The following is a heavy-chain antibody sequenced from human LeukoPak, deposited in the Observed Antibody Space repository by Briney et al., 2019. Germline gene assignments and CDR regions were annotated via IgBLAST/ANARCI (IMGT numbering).Heavy chain of an antibody. J-gene: IGHJ6*02. Sequence: PSETLSLTCTVSGGSIRSSYYYWGWIRQPPGRGLEWFGYIYYSGSTNYNPSLKRRVPISVDTSKNQFSLKLSSVTAADTAVYSCARDDNWNDVSGYYGMAVWSQGTTVTVSS. CDR3: ARDDNWNDVSGYYGMAV. CDR2: IYYSGST. CDR1: GGSIRSSYYY. D-gene: IGHD1-20*01. V-gene: IGHV4-61*01.